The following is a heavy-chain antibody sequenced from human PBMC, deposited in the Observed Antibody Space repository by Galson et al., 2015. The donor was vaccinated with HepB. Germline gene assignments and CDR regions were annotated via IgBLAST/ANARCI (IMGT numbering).Heavy chain of an antibody. CDR2: ISAYNGNT. V-gene: IGHV1-18*01. CDR3: ARRAIRYYYDSSGYPQESYYYYGMDV. J-gene: IGHJ6*02. D-gene: IGHD3-22*01. CDR1: GYTFTSYG. Sequence: SVKVSCKASGYTFTSYGISWVRQAPGQGLEWMGWISAYNGNTNYAQKLQGRVTMTTDTSTSTAYMELRSLRSDDTAVYYCARRAIRYYYDSSGYPQESYYYYGMDVWGQGTTVTVSS.